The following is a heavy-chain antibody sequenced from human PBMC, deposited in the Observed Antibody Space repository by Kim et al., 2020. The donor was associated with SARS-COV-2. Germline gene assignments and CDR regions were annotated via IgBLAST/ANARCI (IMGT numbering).Heavy chain of an antibody. CDR1: GYTFTSYG. CDR3: ARTPGLRYFDWSAEVDY. V-gene: IGHV1-18*01. CDR2: ISAYNGNT. J-gene: IGHJ4*02. D-gene: IGHD3-9*01. Sequence: ASVKVSCKASGYTFTSYGISWVRQAPGQGLEWMGWISAYNGNTNYAQKLQGRVTMTTDTSTSTAYMELRSLRSDDTAVYYCARTPGLRYFDWSAEVDYWGQGTLVTVSS.